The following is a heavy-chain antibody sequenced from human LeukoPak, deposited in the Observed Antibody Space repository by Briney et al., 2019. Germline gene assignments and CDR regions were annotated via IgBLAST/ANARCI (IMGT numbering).Heavy chain of an antibody. J-gene: IGHJ4*02. CDR1: GFPFNIYR. CDR3: AKESPRVPGIVRSDY. CDR2: ISGSDDST. V-gene: IGHV3-23*01. Sequence: GGSLRLSCAASGFPFNIYRMSWVRQAPGKGLQWVSSISGSDDSTYYADSVKGRFSISRDNSKNTLYLQMNSPRAEDTAVYYCAKESPRVPGIVRSDYWGQGTLVTVSS. D-gene: IGHD6-19*01.